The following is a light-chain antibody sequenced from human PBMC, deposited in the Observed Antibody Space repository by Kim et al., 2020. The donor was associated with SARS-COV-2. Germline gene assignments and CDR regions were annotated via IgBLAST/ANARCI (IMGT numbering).Light chain of an antibody. Sequence: SASVGDRVTITCRASQDINNWLAWYQQKPGKAPKLLIYAASSLQSGVPSRFSGSGSGTDFTLTISSLHPDDFATYYCQQSYSTLHTFGQGTKLEI. CDR2: AAS. CDR3: QQSYSTLHT. CDR1: QDINNW. J-gene: IGKJ2*01. V-gene: IGKV1-12*01.